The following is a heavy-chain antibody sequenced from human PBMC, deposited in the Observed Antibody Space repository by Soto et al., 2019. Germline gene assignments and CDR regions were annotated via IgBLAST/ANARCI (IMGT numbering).Heavy chain of an antibody. CDR3: ARSVFP. CDR2: VSSTGST. V-gene: IGHV4-4*08. Sequence: SETLSLTCTVSGASITQYYWNWIRQSPGKGLEWTVSVSSTGSTVYNPSLTSRVTVSVDTSKNQFSLKLNSVTAADTAVYYCARSVFPWGQGTLVTVSS. J-gene: IGHJ5*02. CDR1: GASITQYY.